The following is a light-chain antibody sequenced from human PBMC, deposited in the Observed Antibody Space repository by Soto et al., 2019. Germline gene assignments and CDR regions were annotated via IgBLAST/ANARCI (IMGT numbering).Light chain of an antibody. CDR2: GAS. J-gene: IGKJ1*01. CDR3: QQYGGSPQT. V-gene: IGKV3-20*01. Sequence: EIVLTQSPGTLALSPGEGATLSCRASQSVSKYLAWYQQKPGQAPRLLIYGASSRATGIPDSFSGSGSGTDFTLTSSRLEPEDVAVYYCQQYGGSPQTFGQGTKVEIK. CDR1: QSVSKY.